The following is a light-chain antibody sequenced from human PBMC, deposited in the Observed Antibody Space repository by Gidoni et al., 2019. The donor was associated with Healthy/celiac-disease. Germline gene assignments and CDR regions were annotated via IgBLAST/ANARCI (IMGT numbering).Light chain of an antibody. Sequence: QSALAQPPSASGSPGQSVTISCTGTSNDVGYYNYVSWYQQHPGKAPKIMIYEVSKRPSGVPDRFSGSKSSNTASLTVSGLQAEDEADYYCSSYAGSNNLGLFGGGTKLTVL. V-gene: IGLV2-8*01. J-gene: IGLJ3*02. CDR3: SSYAGSNNLGL. CDR1: SNDVGYYNY. CDR2: EVS.